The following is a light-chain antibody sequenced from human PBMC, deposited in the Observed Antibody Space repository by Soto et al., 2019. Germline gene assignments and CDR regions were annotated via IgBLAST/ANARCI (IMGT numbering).Light chain of an antibody. V-gene: IGKV1-5*03. J-gene: IGKJ1*01. CDR2: EAS. CDR1: QNIKIG. CDR3: QQYNSYPWT. Sequence: DIQMTQSPSTLSTSVGDRVTITCRASQNIKIGLAWYQQKPGKAPKLLIYEASNLESGVPSRFSGSRSGTDFTLTISSLQPDDFSTYYSQQYNSYPWTFGQGTKMEV.